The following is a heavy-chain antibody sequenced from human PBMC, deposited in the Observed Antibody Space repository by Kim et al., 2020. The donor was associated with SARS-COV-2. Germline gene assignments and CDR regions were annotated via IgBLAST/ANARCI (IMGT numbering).Heavy chain of an antibody. CDR2: ISSSSSYT. V-gene: IGHV3-11*06. CDR1: GFTFSDYY. D-gene: IGHD3-3*01. J-gene: IGHJ4*02. CDR3: ARDLKVWDDDWPPTRPPDFDY. Sequence: GGSLRLSCAASGFTFSDYYMSWIRQAPGKGLEWVSYISSSSSYTNYADSVKGRFTISRDNAKNSLYLQMNSLRAEDTAVYYCARDLKVWDDDWPPTRPPDFDYWGQGTLVTVSS.